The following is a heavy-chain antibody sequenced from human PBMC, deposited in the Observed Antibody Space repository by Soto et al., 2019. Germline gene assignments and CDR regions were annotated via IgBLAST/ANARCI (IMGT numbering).Heavy chain of an antibody. CDR2: IIPVFGRP. Sequence: GASVNASCKASGGTFSSYRINWVRQAPGQGLEWMGGIIPVFGRPNYAQRFRGRLTITADESTNTGYMELIDLRSEDTAVYYCAREGSGYNFWGQGTQVTVSS. CDR3: AREGSGYNF. V-gene: IGHV1-69*13. J-gene: IGHJ1*01. CDR1: GGTFSSYR. D-gene: IGHD5-12*01.